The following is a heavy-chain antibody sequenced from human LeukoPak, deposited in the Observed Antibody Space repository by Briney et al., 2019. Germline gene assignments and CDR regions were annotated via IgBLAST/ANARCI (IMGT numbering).Heavy chain of an antibody. J-gene: IGHJ4*02. CDR1: GYTFTDYT. D-gene: IGHD3-22*01. V-gene: IGHV1-3*01. CDR3: ARLMDNNYDGSAFDY. Sequence: ASVKVSCKASGYTFTDYTMHWLRQAPGQGLEWMGWINAGTGDTKYSQKFQGRVTITWDTSASTAYMELRSLTSDDTALYYCARLMDNNYDGSAFDYWGQGTLVTVSS. CDR2: INAGTGDT.